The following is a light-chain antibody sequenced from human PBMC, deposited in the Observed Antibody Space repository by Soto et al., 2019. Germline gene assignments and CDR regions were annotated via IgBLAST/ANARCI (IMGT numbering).Light chain of an antibody. CDR1: QTVSSTY. V-gene: IGKV3-20*01. CDR2: GAT. Sequence: ELVLTHSPGTLSVSPGETATLSCSASQTVSSTYVARYQQKPGQAPTRLLYGATNRATGVPANFSGGGSGTACTRTIASLEPEESATYSCQQYGSCSPTVGGGTKVEIK. CDR3: QQYGSCSPT. J-gene: IGKJ4*01.